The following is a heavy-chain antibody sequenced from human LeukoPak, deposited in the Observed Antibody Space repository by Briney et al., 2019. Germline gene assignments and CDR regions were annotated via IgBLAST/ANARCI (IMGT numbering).Heavy chain of an antibody. V-gene: IGHV5-10-1*01. CDR1: GYRFTRYW. CDR2: IDPSDSYT. D-gene: IGHD6-13*01. J-gene: IGHJ4*02. Sequence: GESLKISCKGPGYRFTRYWISWVRQMPGRGLEWMGRIDPSDSYTNYRPSFQGHVTISADKSISTAYLQWSSLKASDTAMYYCAKIATTGGYFDYWGQGTLVTVSS. CDR3: AKIATTGGYFDY.